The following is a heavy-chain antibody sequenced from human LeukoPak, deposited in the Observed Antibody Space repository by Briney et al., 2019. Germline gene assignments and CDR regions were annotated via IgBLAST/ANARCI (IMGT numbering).Heavy chain of an antibody. Sequence: ASETLSLTCTVSGGSISSYYWSWIRQPPGKGLEWIGYIYYSGSTNYNPSLKSRVTISVDTSKNQFSLKLSSVTAADTAVYYCARDLPGYSYMDVWGKGTTVTISS. V-gene: IGHV4-59*01. CDR2: IYYSGST. CDR1: GGSISSYY. D-gene: IGHD3-10*01. CDR3: ARDLPGYSYMDV. J-gene: IGHJ6*03.